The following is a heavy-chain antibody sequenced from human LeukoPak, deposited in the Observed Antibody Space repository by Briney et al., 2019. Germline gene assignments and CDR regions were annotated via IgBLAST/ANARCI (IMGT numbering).Heavy chain of an antibody. Sequence: GGSLRLSCAASGFTFTSYAMNWVRQAPGKGLEWVAVIWHDGRNKYYADSVKGRFTISRDNSKNTMYLQMNSLRAEDTAVYYCTRDIGSRYFDLWGRGTLVTVSS. J-gene: IGHJ2*01. CDR1: GFTFTSYA. D-gene: IGHD2-15*01. V-gene: IGHV3-33*08. CDR2: IWHDGRNK. CDR3: TRDIGSRYFDL.